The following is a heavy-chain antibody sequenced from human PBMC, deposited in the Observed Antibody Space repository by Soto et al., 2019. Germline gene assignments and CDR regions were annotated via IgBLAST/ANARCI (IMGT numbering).Heavy chain of an antibody. D-gene: IGHD4-17*01. CDR3: VSRRTTVPTQAYFDY. J-gene: IGHJ4*02. V-gene: IGHV4-39*01. CDR2: VYYRGRS. CDR1: GGSVTNSSYY. Sequence: SETLSLTCTVSGGSVTNSSYYWGWIRQSPGKGLEWIGSVYYRGRSYSKSSVKSRVTISVDTSKNRFSLSLNSVTASDTAVYFCVSRRTTVPTQAYFDYRGPGALVPVSS.